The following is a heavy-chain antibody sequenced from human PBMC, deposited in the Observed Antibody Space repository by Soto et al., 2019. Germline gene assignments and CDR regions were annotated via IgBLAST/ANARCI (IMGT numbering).Heavy chain of an antibody. Sequence: PGGSLRLSCAASGFTFSSYAMSWVRRAPGKGLEWVSAISVSGGSTHYADSVKGRFTISRDNSKNTLYLQMNSLRAEDTAVYFCAKDHQWELPRYYFHYWGQGTLVTSPQ. CDR1: GFTFSSYA. J-gene: IGHJ4*02. D-gene: IGHD1-26*01. CDR3: AKDHQWELPRYYFHY. V-gene: IGHV3-23*01. CDR2: ISVSGGST.